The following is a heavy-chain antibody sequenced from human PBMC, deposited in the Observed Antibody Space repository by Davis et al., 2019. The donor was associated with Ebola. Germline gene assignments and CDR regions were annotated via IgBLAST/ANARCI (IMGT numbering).Heavy chain of an antibody. Sequence: SVKVSCKASGGTFSSYAISWVRQAPGQGLEWMGGIIPIFGTANYAQKFQGRVTITADESTSTAYMELRSLRSDDTAVYYCARSGYCSGGSCLFQDYYYYGMDVWGQGTTVTVSS. CDR2: IIPIFGTA. V-gene: IGHV1-69*13. CDR3: ARSGYCSGGSCLFQDYYYYGMDV. J-gene: IGHJ6*02. CDR1: GGTFSSYA. D-gene: IGHD2-15*01.